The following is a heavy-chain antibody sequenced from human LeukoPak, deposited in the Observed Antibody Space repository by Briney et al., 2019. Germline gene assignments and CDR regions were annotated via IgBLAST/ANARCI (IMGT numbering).Heavy chain of an antibody. V-gene: IGHV3-30*04. CDR1: GIAFSSHA. D-gene: IGHD5-24*01. J-gene: IGHJ3*01. CDR3: ARSRDGYNYNSFDL. Sequence: PGGSLRLSCIDSGIAFSSHAVHWVRQAPGKGLEWVADISYDGRSEHHADSVKGRFTISRDNSKNTLYLQMNSLRPEDTAVYYCARSRDGYNYNSFDLWGQGTMVIVSS. CDR2: ISYDGRSE.